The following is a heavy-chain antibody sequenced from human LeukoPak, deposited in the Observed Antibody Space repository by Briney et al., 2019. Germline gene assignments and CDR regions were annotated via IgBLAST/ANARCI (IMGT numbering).Heavy chain of an antibody. CDR1: GYTFTSYD. Sequence: ASVKVFCKASGYTFTSYDINWVRQATGQGLEWMGWMNPNSGNTGYAQKFQGRVTMTRNTSISTAYMELSSLRSEDTAVYYCARTAILYGDVNLDYWGQGTLVTVSS. V-gene: IGHV1-8*01. CDR2: MNPNSGNT. CDR3: ARTAILYGDVNLDY. D-gene: IGHD4-17*01. J-gene: IGHJ4*02.